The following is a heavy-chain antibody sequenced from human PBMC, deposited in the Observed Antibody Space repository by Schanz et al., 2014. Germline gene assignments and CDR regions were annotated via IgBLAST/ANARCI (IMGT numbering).Heavy chain of an antibody. J-gene: IGHJ6*02. D-gene: IGHD6-13*01. CDR3: AKDIAPLAARPGYGMDV. CDR2: ISGSGVTI. CDR1: EFSFSSFG. V-gene: IGHV3-23*01. Sequence: EVQLMESGGGLVQPRGSLRLSCAASEFSFSSFGMNWVRQAPGKGLEWVSVISGSGVTIYYADSVKGRFTISRDNSKNTLYLQMNSLRAEDTAVYYCAKDIAPLAARPGYGMDVWGQGTTVTVSS.